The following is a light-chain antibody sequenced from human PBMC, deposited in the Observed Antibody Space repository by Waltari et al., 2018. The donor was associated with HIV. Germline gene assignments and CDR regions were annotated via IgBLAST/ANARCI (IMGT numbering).Light chain of an antibody. CDR2: AAS. CDR3: QQTSDLPST. Sequence: DIQMTHSPSSLSQSIGARVTITCRAIQDIDHYLNWYQHEPGKPPKLLIYAASTLQSGVPSRFSASGSGTDFTLTIDNLQPEDFATYYCQQTSDLPSTFGPGTKVDLK. J-gene: IGKJ3*01. CDR1: QDIDHY. V-gene: IGKV1-39*01.